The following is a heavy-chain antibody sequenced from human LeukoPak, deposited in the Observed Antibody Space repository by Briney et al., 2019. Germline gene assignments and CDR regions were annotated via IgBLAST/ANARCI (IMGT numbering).Heavy chain of an antibody. D-gene: IGHD1-26*01. CDR2: IYPGDSDT. CDR1: GYSFTSSW. CDR3: ARFSVGGTYYPNY. Sequence: GESLKISCQGSGYSFTSSWIGWVRQMPGKGLEWMGIIYPGDSDTRCSPSFQGQVTITADKSISTAYLQWSSLKASDTAMYYCARFSVGGTYYPNYWGQGTLVSVYS. V-gene: IGHV5-51*01. J-gene: IGHJ4*02.